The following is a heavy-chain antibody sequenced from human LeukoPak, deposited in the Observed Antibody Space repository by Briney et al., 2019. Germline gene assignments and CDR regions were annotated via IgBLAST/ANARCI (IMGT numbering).Heavy chain of an antibody. J-gene: IGHJ3*02. CDR3: ATRVTADSYDASDI. D-gene: IGHD6-25*01. Sequence: GGSLRLSCAASGFVFRSFSMTWVRQAPGKGLEWVASISSTSNHKYHADSVRGRFTISRDNDENSLYLQMNSLRAEDTALYYCATRVTADSYDASDIWGQGTMVTVSS. CDR1: GFVFRSFS. CDR2: ISSTSNHK. V-gene: IGHV3-21*06.